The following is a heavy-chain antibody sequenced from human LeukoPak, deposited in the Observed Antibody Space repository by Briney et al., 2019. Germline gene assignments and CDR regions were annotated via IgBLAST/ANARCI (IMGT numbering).Heavy chain of an antibody. D-gene: IGHD3-10*01. CDR2: IYYSGST. Sequence: SETLSLTCTVSGGSISSSSYYWGWIRQPPGKGLEWIGSIYYSGSTYYNPSLKSRVTISVDTSKNQFPLKLSSVTAADTAVYYCARDGSGSYYRERLEVVFDYWGQGTLVTVSS. CDR3: ARDGSGSYYRERLEVVFDY. J-gene: IGHJ4*02. CDR1: GGSISSSSYY. V-gene: IGHV4-39*06.